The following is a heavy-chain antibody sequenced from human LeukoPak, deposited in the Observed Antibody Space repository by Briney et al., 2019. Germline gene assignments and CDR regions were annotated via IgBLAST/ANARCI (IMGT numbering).Heavy chain of an antibody. D-gene: IGHD5-24*01. CDR2: IWFDGNNK. CDR1: GFIFSTYG. J-gene: IGHJ4*02. V-gene: IGHV3-33*01. Sequence: GESLRLSCAAPGFIFSTYGMHWVRQAPGKGLEWVAIIWFDGNNKYYVDSVKGRFTISRDNSKKTLYLQMNSLRPEDTAVYYCAAGDGYNVGAYWGQRTLVAVSS. CDR3: AAGDGYNVGAY.